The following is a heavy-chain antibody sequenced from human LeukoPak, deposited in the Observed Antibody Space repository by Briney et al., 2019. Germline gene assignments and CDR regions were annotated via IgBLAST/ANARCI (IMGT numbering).Heavy chain of an antibody. Sequence: PGGSLRLSCAASGFTFSSYAMPWVRQAPGKGLEYVSAISSNGGSTYYANSVKGRFTISRDNSKNTLYLQMGSLRAEDMAVYYCARVESEDYYYYGMDVWGQGTTVTVSS. CDR1: GFTFSSYA. CDR2: ISSNGGST. D-gene: IGHD3-3*01. J-gene: IGHJ6*02. V-gene: IGHV3-64*01. CDR3: ARVESEDYYYYGMDV.